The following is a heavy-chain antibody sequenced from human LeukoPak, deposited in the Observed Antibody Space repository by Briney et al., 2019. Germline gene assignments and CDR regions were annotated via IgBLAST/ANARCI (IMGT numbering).Heavy chain of an antibody. V-gene: IGHV3-23*01. J-gene: IGHJ4*02. CDR1: GFAFSSSA. CDR3: AKARLGTVTLPGD. D-gene: IGHD4-17*01. CDR2: ISGSGDST. Sequence: SGGSLRLSCVASGFAFSSSAMNWVRQAPGKGLEWASAISGSGDSTYYADSVKGRFAISRDNSKNILYLQMNSLRAEDTAVYFCAKARLGTVTLPGDWGQGTLVTVSS.